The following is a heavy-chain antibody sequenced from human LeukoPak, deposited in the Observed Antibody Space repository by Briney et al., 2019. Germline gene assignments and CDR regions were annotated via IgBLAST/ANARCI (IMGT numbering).Heavy chain of an antibody. V-gene: IGHV1-2*02. D-gene: IGHD3-22*01. J-gene: IGHJ4*02. CDR3: ARDGGYYDSSGYHFDY. Sequence: ASVKVSCKASGYTFTGYYMHRVRQAPGQGLEWMGWINPNSGGTNYAQKFQGRVTMTRDTSVSTAYMELSRLRSDDTAVYYCARDGGYYDSSGYHFDYWGQGTLVTVSS. CDR2: INPNSGGT. CDR1: GYTFTGYY.